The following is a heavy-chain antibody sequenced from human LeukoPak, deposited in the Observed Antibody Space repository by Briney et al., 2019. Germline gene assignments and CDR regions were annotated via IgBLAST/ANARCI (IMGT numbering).Heavy chain of an antibody. J-gene: IGHJ4*02. D-gene: IGHD1-26*01. V-gene: IGHV1-46*01. CDR1: GYTFTTYY. CDR2: INPSGGST. Sequence: ASVKVSCKASGYTFTTYYMHWVRQAPGQGLEWMGIINPSGGSTSYAQKFQGRVTMTRDMSTSTVYMELSSLRSEDTAVYYCAKDRYLSEEIIGASVGFDYWGQGTLVTVSS. CDR3: AKDRYLSEEIIGASVGFDY.